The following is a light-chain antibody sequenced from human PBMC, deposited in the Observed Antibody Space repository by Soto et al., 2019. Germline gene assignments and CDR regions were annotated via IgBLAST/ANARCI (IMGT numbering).Light chain of an antibody. J-gene: IGLJ2*01. V-gene: IGLV2-14*01. CDR2: DVS. Sequence: QSALTQPASVSGSPGQSITISCTGTSSDVGGYNYVSWYQQHPGKAPKLMIYDVSNRPSGVSNRFSGSKSGNTASLTISGLQAEDEADHYCSSYTSSNNVIFGGGTKLTVL. CDR1: SSDVGGYNY. CDR3: SSYTSSNNVI.